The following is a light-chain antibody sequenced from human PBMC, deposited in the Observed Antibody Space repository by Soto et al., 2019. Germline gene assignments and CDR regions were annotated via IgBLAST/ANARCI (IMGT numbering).Light chain of an antibody. V-gene: IGKV1-9*01. CDR3: KQLFDSPIT. J-gene: IGKJ5*01. CDR2: AAS. CDR1: QVISTS. Sequence: DIQLTQSPSFLSPSIGESVTITCRASQVISTSLAWYQVKPGKAPKLLIYAASTLESGVPSRFSATVSGTEFSLTITSLQTEDFATYYCKQLFDSPITVGQGTRREIK.